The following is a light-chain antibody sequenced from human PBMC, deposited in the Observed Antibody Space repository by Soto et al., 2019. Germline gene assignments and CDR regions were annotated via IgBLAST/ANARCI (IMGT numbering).Light chain of an antibody. CDR2: DAS. V-gene: IGKV3-11*01. CDR1: QHIWSY. CDR3: QQRIRCPWT. J-gene: IGKJ1*01. Sequence: EIVLTQSPATLSSSPGERATLSCRASQHIWSYLAWYQQKPGQAPGLLMYDASMRATDIPARFSGSGSGTDSTLTISSLEPKDFAVYYCQQRIRCPWTFGQWTKVDIK.